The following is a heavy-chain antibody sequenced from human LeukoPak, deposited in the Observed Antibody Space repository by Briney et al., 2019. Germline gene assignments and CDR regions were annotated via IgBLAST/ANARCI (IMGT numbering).Heavy chain of an antibody. V-gene: IGHV4-4*07. CDR3: ARGQYYYDSSGYESFDY. CDR1: GGSISSYY. CDR2: IYTSGST. Sequence: SETLSLTCTVSGGSISSYYWSWIRQPAGKGLEWIGRIYTSGSTNYNPSLKSRVTMSVDTSKNQFSLKLSSVTAADTAVYYCARGQYYYDSSGYESFDYWGQGTLVTVSS. D-gene: IGHD3-22*01. J-gene: IGHJ4*02.